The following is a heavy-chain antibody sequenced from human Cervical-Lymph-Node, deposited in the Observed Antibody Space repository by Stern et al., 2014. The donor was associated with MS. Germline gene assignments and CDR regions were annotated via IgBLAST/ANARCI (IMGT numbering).Heavy chain of an antibody. J-gene: IGHJ5*02. V-gene: IGHV3-23*04. Sequence: EVQLVESGGGLVPPGGSLRLSCAVSGFTFNTYGMSWVRQAPGMGLEWISAISDIGDRTYYADSVQGRFTISRDNSKNTLYLQMNSLSAEDTAVYYCVRDPPLDARFLGLDPWGQGILVTVSS. CDR1: GFTFNTYG. CDR2: ISDIGDRT. CDR3: VRDPPLDARFLGLDP. D-gene: IGHD3-3*01.